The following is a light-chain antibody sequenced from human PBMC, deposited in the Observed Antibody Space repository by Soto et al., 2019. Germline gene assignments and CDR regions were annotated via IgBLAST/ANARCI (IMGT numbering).Light chain of an antibody. V-gene: IGKV3-15*01. CDR2: GAS. CDR1: QSFRGL. CDR3: QQYNNWPPWT. J-gene: IGKJ1*01. Sequence: PGERATLSCRASQSFRGLLAWYQQKPGQAPRLLIYGASTRATGIPARFSGSGSGTEFTLTISSLQSEDFAVYYCQQYNNWPPWTFGQGTKVDNK.